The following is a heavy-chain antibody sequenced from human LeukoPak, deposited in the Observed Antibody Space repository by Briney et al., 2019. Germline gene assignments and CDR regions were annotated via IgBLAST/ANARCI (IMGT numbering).Heavy chain of an antibody. CDR1: GYTFTGYY. Sequence: ASVKVSCKASGYTFTGYYIHWVRQAPGQGLEWMGIINPSGGSTTYAQKFQGRVTMTRDTSTSTVYMELSSLRSEDTAVYYCARRVLQGSFDYWGQGTLVTVSS. CDR3: ARRVLQGSFDY. D-gene: IGHD3-10*01. J-gene: IGHJ4*02. V-gene: IGHV1-46*01. CDR2: INPSGGST.